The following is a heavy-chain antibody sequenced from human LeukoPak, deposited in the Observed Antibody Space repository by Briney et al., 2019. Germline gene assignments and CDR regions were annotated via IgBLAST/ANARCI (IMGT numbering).Heavy chain of an antibody. CDR1: GYSFTSYW. CDR3: ARRNTAMVYFDY. Sequence: GESLQISCKGSGYSFTSYWIGWVRQMPGKGLEWMGIISPGDSETRYSPSFQGQVTISADKSISTAYLQWRSLKASDTAMYYCARRNTAMVYFDYWGQGTLVTVSS. V-gene: IGHV5-51*01. J-gene: IGHJ4*02. CDR2: ISPGDSET. D-gene: IGHD5-18*01.